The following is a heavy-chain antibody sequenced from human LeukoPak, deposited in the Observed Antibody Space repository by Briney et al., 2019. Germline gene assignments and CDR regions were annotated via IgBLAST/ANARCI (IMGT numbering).Heavy chain of an antibody. CDR1: GGSISSSNW. J-gene: IGHJ6*02. CDR3: ASRLTGMPTARLSKEPGMDV. D-gene: IGHD3-10*01. Sequence: PSGTLSLTCAVSGGSISSSNWWSWVRQPPGKGLEWIEEIYHSGSTNYNPSLKSRVTISVDKSKNQFSLKLSSVTAAVTAVYYCASRLTGMPTARLSKEPGMDVWGQGTTVTVSS. V-gene: IGHV4-4*02. CDR2: IYHSGST.